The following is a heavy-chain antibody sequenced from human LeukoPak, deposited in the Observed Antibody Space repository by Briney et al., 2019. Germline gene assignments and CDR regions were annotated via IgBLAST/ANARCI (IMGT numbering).Heavy chain of an antibody. CDR2: ISSSGSTI. D-gene: IGHD5-18*01. CDR1: GFTFSDYY. J-gene: IGHJ4*02. CDR3: AKQTTVDTAMVTIDY. V-gene: IGHV3-11*01. Sequence: GGSLRLSCAASGFTFSDYYMSWIRQAPGKGLEWVSYISSSGSTIYYADSVKGRFTISRDNAKNSLYLQMNSLRAEDTAVYYCAKQTTVDTAMVTIDYWGQGTLVTVSS.